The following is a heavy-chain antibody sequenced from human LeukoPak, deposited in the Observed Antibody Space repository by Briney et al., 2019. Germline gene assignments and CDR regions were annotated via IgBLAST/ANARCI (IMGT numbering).Heavy chain of an antibody. CDR3: ARGSYYYGSGSYDDAFDI. J-gene: IGHJ3*02. CDR2: MNPNSGNT. D-gene: IGHD3-10*01. CDR1: GYTFTSYD. Sequence: ASVKVSCKASGYTFTSYDISWVRQATGQGLEWMGWMNPNSGNTGYAQKFQGRGTITRNTSISTAYMELSSLRSEDTAVYYCARGSYYYGSGSYDDAFDIWGQGTMVTVSS. V-gene: IGHV1-8*03.